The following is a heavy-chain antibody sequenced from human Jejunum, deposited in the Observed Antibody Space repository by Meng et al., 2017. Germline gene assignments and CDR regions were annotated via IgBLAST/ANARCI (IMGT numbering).Heavy chain of an antibody. V-gene: IGHV4-30-4*01. CDR2: IYYSGST. D-gene: IGHD4-11*01. Sequence: QGQLQEAGPGLVKPSQTLSLTCTVSGGSISSGDYYWSWIRQPPGKGLEWIGYIYYSGSTYYNPSLKSRVTISVDTSKNQFSLKLSSVTAADTAVYYCARDRTTGRYFDYWGQGTLVTVLL. CDR3: ARDRTTGRYFDY. J-gene: IGHJ4*02. CDR1: GGSISSGDYY.